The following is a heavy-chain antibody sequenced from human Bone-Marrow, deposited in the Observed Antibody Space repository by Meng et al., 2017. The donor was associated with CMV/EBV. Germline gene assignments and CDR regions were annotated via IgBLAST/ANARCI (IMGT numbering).Heavy chain of an antibody. CDR2: ISYDGSNK. CDR1: GITFNNYW. Sequence: GESLKISCVASGITFNNYWMHWVRQAPGKGLEWVAVISYDGSNKYYADFVKGRFTISRDNSKNTLYLQMNSLRAEDTAVYYCASFSGSYLFDYWGQGTLVTVS. D-gene: IGHD1-26*01. J-gene: IGHJ4*02. CDR3: ASFSGSYLFDY. V-gene: IGHV3-30-3*01.